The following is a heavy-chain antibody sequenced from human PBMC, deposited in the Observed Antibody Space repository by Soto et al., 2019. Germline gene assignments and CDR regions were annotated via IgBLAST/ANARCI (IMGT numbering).Heavy chain of an antibody. CDR3: AIRASYYDSSGYFDY. CDR2: IKQDGSEK. D-gene: IGHD3-22*01. V-gene: IGHV3-7*02. Sequence: GGSLRLSCAASGFTFSSYWMSWVRQAPGKGLEWVANIKQDGSEKYYVDSVKGRFTISRDNAKNTLYLQMNSLRAEDTAVYYCAIRASYYDSSGYFDYWGQGTLVTVSS. CDR1: GFTFSSYW. J-gene: IGHJ4*02.